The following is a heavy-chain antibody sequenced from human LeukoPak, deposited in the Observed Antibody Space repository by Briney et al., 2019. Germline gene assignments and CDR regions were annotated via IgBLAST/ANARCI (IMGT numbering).Heavy chain of an antibody. V-gene: IGHV4-59*11. CDR3: ARGGWSLDF. D-gene: IGHD6-19*01. Sequence: PSGTLSPTCTVSGGSISNHYWSWIRQTPGKGLEWIGYIHYTGTTNYNPTLKSRVTISVDMSKNQFSLNIDSVTAADTAVYYCARGGWSLDFWGQGTLVTVSS. J-gene: IGHJ4*02. CDR1: GGSISNHY. CDR2: IHYTGTT.